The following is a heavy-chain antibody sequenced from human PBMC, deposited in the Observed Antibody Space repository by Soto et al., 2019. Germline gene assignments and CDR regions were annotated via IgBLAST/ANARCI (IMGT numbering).Heavy chain of an antibody. CDR2: VSPYNGDT. Sequence: QVLLVQSGAEVKKPGASVKVSCKASGYTFTTYGINWVRQAPGQGLEWMGWVSPYNGDTTYAQNFQGRVTMTTDTSTRTAYMEVRSLRSDDTAVYYCAREVGHMDVWGQGTTVTVSS. V-gene: IGHV1-18*04. CDR1: GYTFTTYG. CDR3: AREVGHMDV. J-gene: IGHJ6*02. D-gene: IGHD2-2*01.